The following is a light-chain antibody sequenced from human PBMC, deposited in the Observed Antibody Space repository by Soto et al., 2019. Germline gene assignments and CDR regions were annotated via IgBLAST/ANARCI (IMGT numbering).Light chain of an antibody. CDR1: SSDVGGYNY. CDR2: EVS. CDR3: AVWDNSLNGVA. V-gene: IGLV2-14*01. J-gene: IGLJ2*01. Sequence: QSALTQPASVSGSPGQSITISCTGTSSDVGGYNYVSWYQQHPGKAPKLMIYEVSNRPSGVPDRFTGSKSGTSASLAISGLRSEDEADYYCAVWDNSLNGVAFGGGTKLTVL.